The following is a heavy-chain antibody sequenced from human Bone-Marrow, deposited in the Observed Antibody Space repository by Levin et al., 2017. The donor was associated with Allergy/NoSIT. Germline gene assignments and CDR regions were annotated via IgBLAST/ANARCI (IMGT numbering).Heavy chain of an antibody. CDR1: GGTFSSYT. CDR3: ARAYDYGDYPVYYFDY. J-gene: IGHJ4*02. Sequence: AGGSLRLSCKASGGTFSSYTISWVRQAPGQGLEWMGRIIPILGIANYAQKFQGRVTITADKSTSTAYMELSSLRSEDTAVYYCARAYDYGDYPVYYFDYWGQGTLVTVSS. D-gene: IGHD4-17*01. CDR2: IIPILGIA. V-gene: IGHV1-69*02.